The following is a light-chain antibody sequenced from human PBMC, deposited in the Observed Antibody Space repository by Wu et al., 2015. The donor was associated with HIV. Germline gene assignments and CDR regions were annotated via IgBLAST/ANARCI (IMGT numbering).Light chain of an antibody. CDR3: LQDYTYPRT. V-gene: IGKV1-6*01. J-gene: IGKJ1*01. CDR1: QGIRND. Sequence: IQMTQSPSSLSASVGDRVTITCRASQGIRNDLSWYQRKPGKAPELLIYAASTLQSGVPSRFSGTGSGTDFTLTISSLQPEDFATYYCLQDYTYPRTFGQGTNGG. CDR2: AAS.